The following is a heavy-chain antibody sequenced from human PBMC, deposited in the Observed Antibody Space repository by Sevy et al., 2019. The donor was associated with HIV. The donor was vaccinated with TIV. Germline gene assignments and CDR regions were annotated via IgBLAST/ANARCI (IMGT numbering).Heavy chain of an antibody. D-gene: IGHD3-22*01. V-gene: IGHV4-59*01. J-gene: IGHJ6*03. CDR1: GGSISSYY. CDR3: ARGERYYYDSSGYYSKRYYYYYMDV. Sequence: SETLSLTCTVSGGSISSYYWSWIRQPPGKGLEWIGYIYYSGSTNYNPSLKSRVTISVDTSKNQFSLKLGSVTAADTAVYYCARGERYYYDSSGYYSKRYYYYYMDVWGKGTTVTVSS. CDR2: IYYSGST.